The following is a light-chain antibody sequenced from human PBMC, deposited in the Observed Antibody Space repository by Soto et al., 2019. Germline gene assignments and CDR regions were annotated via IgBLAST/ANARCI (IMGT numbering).Light chain of an antibody. V-gene: IGKV2-28*01. CDR1: QSLQHSNGYNY. J-gene: IGKJ1*01. Sequence: DIVMTQSPLSLPVTPGEPASISCRSSQSLQHSNGYNYLDWYVQKPGQSPQILIYLASNRASGVAERFSGSGSGTDFTLKISRVEAEDVGTYYCMQAIQTPAFGQGTKVEIK. CDR2: LAS. CDR3: MQAIQTPA.